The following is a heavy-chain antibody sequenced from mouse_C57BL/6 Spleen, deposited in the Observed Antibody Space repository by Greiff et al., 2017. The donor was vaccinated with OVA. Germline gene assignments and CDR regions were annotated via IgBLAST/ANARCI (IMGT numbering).Heavy chain of an antibody. V-gene: IGHV5-17*01. CDR1: GFTFSDYG. CDR2: ISSGSSTL. CDR3: ARGLGRWYFDV. J-gene: IGHJ1*03. Sequence: VQVVESGGGLVKPGGSLKLSCAASGFTFSDYGMHWVRQAPEKGLEWVAYISSGSSTLYYADTVRGRFTISRDNAKNTLYLQMTRLRSEDTAMYYCARGLGRWYFDVWGTGTTVTVSS. D-gene: IGHD4-1*01.